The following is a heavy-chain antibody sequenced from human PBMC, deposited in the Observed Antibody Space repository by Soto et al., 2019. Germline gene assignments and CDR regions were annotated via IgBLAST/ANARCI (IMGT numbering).Heavy chain of an antibody. V-gene: IGHV4-31*01. CDR2: IYYSGNT. CDR1: GGSISSADYY. J-gene: IGHJ5*02. D-gene: IGHD3-3*01. CDR3: ARMKHWNGPLDP. Sequence: QVQLQESGPGLVKPSQTLSLTCSVSGGSISSADYYWNWIRQHPGKGLEWIGYIYYSGNTYYTPSPQRHATPHPDTHNSQFSLDVSAVTLAYTADYYCARMKHWNGPLDPWGQRILVTVSS.